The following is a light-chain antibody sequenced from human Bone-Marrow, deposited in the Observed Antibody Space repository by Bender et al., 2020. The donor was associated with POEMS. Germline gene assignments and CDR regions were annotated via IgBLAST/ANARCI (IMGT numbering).Light chain of an antibody. CDR3: HVWDSSSDHQV. V-gene: IGLV3-21*02. J-gene: IGLJ3*02. CDR2: YNK. CDR1: ALPKHF. Sequence: SYELTQPPSVSVSPGQTAGITCSGDALPKHFAYWYQQKPGQAPVVVMYYNKDRPSGIPERFSGSNSGDTATLTISRVEGGDEADYYCHVWDSSSDHQVFGGGTKVTVL.